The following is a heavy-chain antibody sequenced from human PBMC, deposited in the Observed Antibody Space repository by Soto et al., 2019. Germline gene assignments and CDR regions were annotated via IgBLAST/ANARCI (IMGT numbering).Heavy chain of an antibody. CDR1: GYTFTGYY. CDR2: INPNSGGT. D-gene: IGHD3-9*01. CDR3: ARSRPHYDILTGFAY. J-gene: IGHJ4*02. V-gene: IGHV1-2*04. Sequence: ASVKVSCKASGYTFTGYYMHWVRQAPGQGLEWMGWINPNSGGTNYAQKFQGWVTMTRDTSISTAYMELSRLRSDDTAVYYCARSRPHYDILTGFAYWGQGTLVTVSS.